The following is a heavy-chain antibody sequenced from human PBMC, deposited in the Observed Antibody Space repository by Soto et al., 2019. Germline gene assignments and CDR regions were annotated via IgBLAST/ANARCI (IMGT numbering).Heavy chain of an antibody. J-gene: IGHJ4*02. Sequence: QVQLVESGGGVVQPGRSLRLSCAVSGFTFSSYAMNWVRPAPGKGLDWVAFISSDGSKKYYADSVKGRFTISRDHSKNTLYVQMNSLRGEATAVYYCAKSPAPVIDPIDSWGQGTLVTVSS. CDR3: AKSPAPVIDPIDS. CDR1: GFTFSSYA. V-gene: IGHV3-30-3*02. CDR2: ISSDGSKK. D-gene: IGHD2-2*01.